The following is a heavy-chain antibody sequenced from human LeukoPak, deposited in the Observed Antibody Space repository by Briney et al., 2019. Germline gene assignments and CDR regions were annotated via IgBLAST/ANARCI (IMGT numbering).Heavy chain of an antibody. Sequence: GGSLRLSCAASGFTFSSYWMSWVRQAPGKGLEWVANVKQDGSEKYYVDSVKGRFTISRDNAKNSLYLQMNSLRAEDTAVYYCARNSYCRGGSSYLDYWGQGTLVTVSS. CDR2: VKQDGSEK. J-gene: IGHJ4*02. V-gene: IGHV3-7*01. D-gene: IGHD2-15*01. CDR3: ARNSYCRGGSSYLDY. CDR1: GFTFSSYW.